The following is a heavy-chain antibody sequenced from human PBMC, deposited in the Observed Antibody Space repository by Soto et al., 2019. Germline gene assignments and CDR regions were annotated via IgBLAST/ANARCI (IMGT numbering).Heavy chain of an antibody. CDR1: GFTFSSYA. Sequence: GGSLRLSCAASGFTFSSYAMSWVRQAPGKGLEWVSAISGSGGSTYYADSVKGRFTISRDNSKNTLYLQMNSLRAEDTAVYYCAKDRLSIVVVPAALESPKSPPYYYGMDVWGQGTTVTVSS. D-gene: IGHD2-2*01. J-gene: IGHJ6*02. V-gene: IGHV3-23*01. CDR3: AKDRLSIVVVPAALESPKSPPYYYGMDV. CDR2: ISGSGGST.